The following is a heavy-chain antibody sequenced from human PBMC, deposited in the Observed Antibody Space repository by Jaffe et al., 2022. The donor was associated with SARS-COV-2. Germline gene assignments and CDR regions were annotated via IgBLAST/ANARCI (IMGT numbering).Heavy chain of an antibody. CDR1: NFSFNKYW. CDR3: GRDVRPYYDSSGYS. V-gene: IGHV3-7*03. D-gene: IGHD3-22*01. CDR2: IKHDGSEK. J-gene: IGHJ4*02. Sequence: EEQLVESGGGLFQPGGSLRLACAAANFSFNKYWMSWIRQAPGKGLEWVANIKHDGSEKEYSDSVKGRFTIFRDNAKNTLFLQISSLRVEDTAVYYCGRDVRPYYDSSGYSWGQGTLVTVSS.